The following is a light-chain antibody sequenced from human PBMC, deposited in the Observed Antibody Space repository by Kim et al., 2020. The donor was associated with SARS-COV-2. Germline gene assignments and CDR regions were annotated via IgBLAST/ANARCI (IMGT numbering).Light chain of an antibody. CDR1: NMASNS. J-gene: IGLJ1*01. V-gene: IGLV3-21*04. CDR2: YNS. CDR3: QVWDSSTDHSV. Sequence: APGETARISCGGNNMASNSVHWYQQKPGQAPLLVIYYNSDRPSGIPERFSGSNSGNTATLTISRVEAGDEADYYCQVWDSSTDHSVFGIGTKVTVL.